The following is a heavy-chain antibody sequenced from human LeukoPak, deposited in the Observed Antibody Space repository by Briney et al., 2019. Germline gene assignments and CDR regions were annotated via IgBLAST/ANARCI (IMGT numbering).Heavy chain of an antibody. CDR1: GFIFSNYG. Sequence: GGSLRLSCAASGFIFSNYGMHWVRQTPGMGLEWVTFIKSDGSEKDYADSVKGRFTISRDNSKSTLYLQMNCLRAEDSAVYYCARLTIYNYVYYMDVWGKGTTVTVSS. J-gene: IGHJ6*03. CDR3: ARLTIYNYVYYMDV. V-gene: IGHV3-33*01. D-gene: IGHD5-18*01. CDR2: IKSDGSEK.